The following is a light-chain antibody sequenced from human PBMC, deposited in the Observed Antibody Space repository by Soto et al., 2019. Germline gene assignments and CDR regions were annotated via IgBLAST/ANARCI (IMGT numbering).Light chain of an antibody. CDR1: QSITTW. V-gene: IGKV1-5*01. CDR3: QQYHSYPWT. CDR2: DAS. Sequence: DIQMTQSPSTLSASVGDRVTITCRASQSITTWLAWYQQKPGTAVKVLIYDASTLRSGVPSRFSGSGSATEFTLTISSLQPEDFATYHCQQYHSYPWTFGQGTKVEVK. J-gene: IGKJ1*01.